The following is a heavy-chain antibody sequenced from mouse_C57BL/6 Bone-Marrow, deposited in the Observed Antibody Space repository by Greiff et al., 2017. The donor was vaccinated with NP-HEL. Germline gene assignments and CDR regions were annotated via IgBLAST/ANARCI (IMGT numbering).Heavy chain of an antibody. Sequence: DVHLVESGGGLVKPGGSLKLSCAASGFTFSDYGMHWVRQAPEKGLEWVAYISSGSSTIYYADTVKGRFTISRDNAKNTLFLQMTSLRSEDTAMYYCASDYYDLYYFAMDCWGQGTSVTVSS. D-gene: IGHD2-4*01. V-gene: IGHV5-17*01. J-gene: IGHJ4*01. CDR1: GFTFSDYG. CDR2: ISSGSSTI. CDR3: ASDYYDLYYFAMDC.